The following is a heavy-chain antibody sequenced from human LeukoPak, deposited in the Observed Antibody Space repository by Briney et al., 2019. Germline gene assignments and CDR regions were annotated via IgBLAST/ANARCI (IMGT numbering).Heavy chain of an antibody. D-gene: IGHD3-10*01. CDR3: ARTRYYYNSRSYGAPYYFDY. CDR1: GGSISSYY. J-gene: IGHJ4*02. V-gene: IGHV4-39*01. CDR2: IYYSGST. Sequence: MPSETLSLTCTVSGGSISSYYWGWIRQPPGKGLEWIGSIYYSGSTYYNPSLKSRVTISVDTSKNQFSLKLSSVTAADTAVYYCARTRYYYNSRSYGAPYYFDYWGQGTLVTASS.